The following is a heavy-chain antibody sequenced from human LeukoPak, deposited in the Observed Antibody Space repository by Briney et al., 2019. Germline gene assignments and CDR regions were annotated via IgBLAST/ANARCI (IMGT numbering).Heavy chain of an antibody. D-gene: IGHD3-22*01. Sequence: GASVKVTFKASGCTFISYAISWVRQAPGQGLEWMGRIIPIFGTANYAQKCQGRVTITTDESTSTAYMELSSLRSEDTAVYYCARDSYYYDSSLRHWGQGTLVTVSS. V-gene: IGHV1-69*05. CDR3: ARDSYYYDSSLRH. J-gene: IGHJ1*01. CDR2: IIPIFGTA. CDR1: GCTFISYA.